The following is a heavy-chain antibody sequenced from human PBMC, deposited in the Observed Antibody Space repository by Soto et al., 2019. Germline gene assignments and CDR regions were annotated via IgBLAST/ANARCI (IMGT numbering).Heavy chain of an antibody. CDR3: AKPVRFGVVIETPNREL. CDR2: ISGSGGST. Sequence: PGGSLRLSCAASGFTFSSYAMSWVRQAPGKGLEWVSAISGSGGSTYYADSVKGRFTISRDNSKNTLYLQMNSLRAEDTAVYYCAKPVRFGVVIETPNRELWGQGTLVTVSS. CDR1: GFTFSSYA. D-gene: IGHD3-3*01. J-gene: IGHJ4*02. V-gene: IGHV3-23*01.